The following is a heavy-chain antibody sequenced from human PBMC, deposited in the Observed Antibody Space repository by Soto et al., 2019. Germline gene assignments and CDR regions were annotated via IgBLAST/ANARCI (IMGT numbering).Heavy chain of an antibody. Sequence: GGSLRLSCAASGFTVSSNYMSWVRQAPGKGLEWVSVIYSGGSTYYADSVKGRFTISRDNSKNTLYLQMNSLRAVDTAVYYCATRFDYGGNSAAEGAFDIWGQGTMVTVSS. CDR3: ATRFDYGGNSAAEGAFDI. CDR1: GFTVSSNY. CDR2: IYSGGST. V-gene: IGHV3-53*01. J-gene: IGHJ3*02. D-gene: IGHD4-17*01.